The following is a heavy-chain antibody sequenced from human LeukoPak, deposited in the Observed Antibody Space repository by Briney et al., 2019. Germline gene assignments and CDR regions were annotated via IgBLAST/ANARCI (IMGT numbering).Heavy chain of an antibody. J-gene: IGHJ4*02. CDR3: ANLDYRYYFDY. V-gene: IGHV3-64*01. Sequence: GGSLRLSCAASGFTFSSYAMHWVRQAPGKGLEYVSAVSSNGGSTYYANSVKGRFTISRVNSKNTLFLQMDSLRPEDTAVYYCANLDYRYYFDYWGQGTLVTVSS. CDR1: GFTFSSYA. CDR2: VSSNGGST. D-gene: IGHD3/OR15-3a*01.